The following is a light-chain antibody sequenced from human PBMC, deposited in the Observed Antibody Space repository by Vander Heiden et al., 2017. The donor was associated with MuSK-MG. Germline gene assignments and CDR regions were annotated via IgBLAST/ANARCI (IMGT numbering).Light chain of an antibody. Sequence: EIVLTQSPGTLSLSPGERATLSCRASQSVTSNSLAWYQQKPGQAPRLLIYGASSRATGIPDRFSGSGSGTDFTLTISRLDPEDFAAYVCQQYGRSPRTFGQGTKVEVK. CDR1: QSVTSNS. J-gene: IGKJ1*01. V-gene: IGKV3-20*01. CDR2: GAS. CDR3: QQYGRSPRT.